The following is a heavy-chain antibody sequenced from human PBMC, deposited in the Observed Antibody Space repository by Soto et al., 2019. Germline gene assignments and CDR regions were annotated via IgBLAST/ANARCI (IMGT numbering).Heavy chain of an antibody. D-gene: IGHD2-8*02. V-gene: IGHV3-23*01. Sequence: PGGSLSLSCSVSGFICSSYDMSWVRQAPGKGLEWVSTILVGGSTHYEDSVKGRFTISRDTSKNTVYLQMNSLTAGDTAVYYCAKATATGGGAFEIYGQGTMVTVSS. CDR3: AKATATGGGAFEI. CDR2: ILVGGST. CDR1: GFICSSYD. J-gene: IGHJ3*02.